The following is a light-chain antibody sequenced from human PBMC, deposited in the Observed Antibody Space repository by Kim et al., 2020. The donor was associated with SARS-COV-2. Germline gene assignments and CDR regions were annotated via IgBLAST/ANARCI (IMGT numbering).Light chain of an antibody. CDR3: HQYNEGLPGDT. J-gene: IGKJ2*01. Sequence: SPGKRATISCRASQSDSNNFAGYQHKQGKPPRSLINGASTRATGGPAKLRGSGAGTDFTLTVNSLQSEDFAVYYCHQYNEGLPGDTFGQGTKLEI. CDR1: QSDSNN. CDR2: GAS. V-gene: IGKV3-15*01.